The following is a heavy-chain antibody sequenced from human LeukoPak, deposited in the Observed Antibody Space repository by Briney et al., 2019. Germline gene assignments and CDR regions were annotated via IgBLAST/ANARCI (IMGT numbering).Heavy chain of an antibody. CDR3: ARGLWSAHRREYYFDF. CDR1: GYTFTNYA. Sequence: ASVRVSCKASGYTFTNYAVNWLRQAPGQRLEWMGWINAGNGDTKFSQNYQARVTITRDASASTAYMELSSLTSEDTAVYFCARGLWSAHRREYYFDFWGQGTLVTVSS. J-gene: IGHJ4*02. CDR2: INAGNGDT. D-gene: IGHD3-3*01. V-gene: IGHV1-3*01.